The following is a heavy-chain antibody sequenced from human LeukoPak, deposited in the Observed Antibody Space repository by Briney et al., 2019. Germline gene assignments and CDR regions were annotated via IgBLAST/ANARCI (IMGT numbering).Heavy chain of an antibody. V-gene: IGHV4-4*02. CDR1: GGSISSTTW. CDR3: AKTGWAAMGV. CDR2: IYHSGNT. J-gene: IGHJ4*02. D-gene: IGHD3-16*01. Sequence: SGTLSLTCAVSGGSISSTTWWSWVRQPPGKGVEWIGEIYHSGNTNYNASLKSRVTISVDKSKTQFSLKLSFVTAADTAVYYCAKTGWAAMGVWGQGTLVTVSS.